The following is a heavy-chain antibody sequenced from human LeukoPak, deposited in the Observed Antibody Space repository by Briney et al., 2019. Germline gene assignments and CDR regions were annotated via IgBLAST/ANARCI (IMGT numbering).Heavy chain of an antibody. Sequence: GGSLRLSCAASGFTFSSYAMSWVRQAPGKGLEWVSAISGSGGSTYYADSVKGRFTISRDNSKNTLYLQMNSLRAEDTAVYYCAKDQRAYYYDSTDAFDIWGRGTMVTVSS. CDR2: ISGSGGST. V-gene: IGHV3-23*01. CDR1: GFTFSSYA. CDR3: AKDQRAYYYDSTDAFDI. J-gene: IGHJ3*02. D-gene: IGHD3-22*01.